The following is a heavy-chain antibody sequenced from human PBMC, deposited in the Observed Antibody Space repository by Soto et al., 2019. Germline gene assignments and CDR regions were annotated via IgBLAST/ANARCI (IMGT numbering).Heavy chain of an antibody. CDR1: GGSFSGYY. CDR3: ARARIVVVPAAIANYYYYYMDV. V-gene: IGHV4-34*01. Sequence: QVQLQQWGAGLLKPSETLSLTCAVYGGSFSGYYWSWIRQPPGKGLEWIGEINHSGSTNYNPSLKSRVTISVHTSKNQCSLKLSSVTAADTAVYYCARARIVVVPAAIANYYYYYMDVWGKGTTVTVSS. J-gene: IGHJ6*03. CDR2: INHSGST. D-gene: IGHD2-2*01.